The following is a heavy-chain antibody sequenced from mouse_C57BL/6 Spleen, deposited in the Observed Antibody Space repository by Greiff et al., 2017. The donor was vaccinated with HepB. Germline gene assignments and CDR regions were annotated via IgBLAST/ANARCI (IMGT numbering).Heavy chain of an antibody. CDR2: IYPGSGNT. V-gene: IGHV1-76*01. CDR3: ARGYEYDGAFWYFEV. Sequence: QVHVKQSGAELVRPGASVKLSCKASGYTFTDYYINWVKQRPGQGLEWIARIYPGSGNTYYNEKFKGKATLTAEKSSSTAYMQLSSLTSEDSAVYFCARGYEYDGAFWYFEVWGTGTTVTVSS. J-gene: IGHJ1*03. CDR1: GYTFTDYY. D-gene: IGHD2-4*01.